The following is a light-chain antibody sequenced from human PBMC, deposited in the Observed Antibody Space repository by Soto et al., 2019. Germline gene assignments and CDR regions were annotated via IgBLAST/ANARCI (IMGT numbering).Light chain of an antibody. Sequence: EIVLTQSPGTLSLSPGERATLSCRASQSVSSSYLAWYQQKPGQAPRLLIYGASSRATGIPDRFSGSGSGKDFTLTISRLEPEDFAVYYCQHYGSSLYTFGQGTKREIK. CDR3: QHYGSSLYT. J-gene: IGKJ2*01. V-gene: IGKV3-20*01. CDR2: GAS. CDR1: QSVSSSY.